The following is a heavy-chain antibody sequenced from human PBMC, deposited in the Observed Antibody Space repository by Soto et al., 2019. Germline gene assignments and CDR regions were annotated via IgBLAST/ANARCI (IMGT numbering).Heavy chain of an antibody. V-gene: IGHV3-33*01. Sequence: PGGSLRLSCAASGFTFSSYGMHWVRQAPGKGLEWVAVIWYDGSNKYYADSVKGRFTISRDNSKNTLYLQMNSLRAEDTAVYYWARKGHCSGGSCYQYYYYGMDVWGHGTTVTVSS. CDR3: ARKGHCSGGSCYQYYYYGMDV. D-gene: IGHD2-15*01. CDR2: IWYDGSNK. CDR1: GFTFSSYG. J-gene: IGHJ6*02.